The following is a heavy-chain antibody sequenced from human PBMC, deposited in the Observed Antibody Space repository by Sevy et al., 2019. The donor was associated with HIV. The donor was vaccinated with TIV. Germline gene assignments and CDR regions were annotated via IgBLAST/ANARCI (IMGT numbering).Heavy chain of an antibody. CDR1: GFPFSSYT. Sequence: GGSLRLSCAASGFPFSSYTMIWVRQAPGKGLEWVSSISSNSAYIYYADSVKGRFTISRDNAKNSLDLHRNSLRAEDTALYYCARARTTGYYYYGMDVWGQGTTVTVSS. CDR3: ARARTTGYYYYGMDV. V-gene: IGHV3-21*06. J-gene: IGHJ6*02. D-gene: IGHD1-1*01. CDR2: ISSNSAYI.